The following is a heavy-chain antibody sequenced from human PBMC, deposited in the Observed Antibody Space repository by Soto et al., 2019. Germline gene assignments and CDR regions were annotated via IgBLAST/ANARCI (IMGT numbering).Heavy chain of an antibody. V-gene: IGHV3-23*04. CDR3: EGSWT. D-gene: IGHD5-12*01. Sequence: EVQVVESGGDLVQPGGSLRLSCAASGFTIRNYAMSWVRQAPGKALEWVSGISGGSDRTYYADSVKGRFTIFKDNSKNTLYLQMSSLRAEETAVYHCEGSWTWGQGTMVTVSS. CDR1: GFTIRNYA. CDR2: ISGGSDRT. J-gene: IGHJ3*01.